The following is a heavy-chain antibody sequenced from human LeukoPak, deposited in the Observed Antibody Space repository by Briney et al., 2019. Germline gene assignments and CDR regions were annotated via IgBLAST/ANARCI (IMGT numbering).Heavy chain of an antibody. CDR3: ARGLAAVGSGWYFDY. Sequence: PSETLSLTCTVSGGTISSYYWSWIRQPAGKGLEWIGRIYTSGSTNYNPSLKSRVTMSVDTSKNQFSLKLSSVTAADTAVYYCARGLAAVGSGWYFDYWGQGTLVTVSS. J-gene: IGHJ4*02. CDR1: GGTISSYY. D-gene: IGHD6-19*01. V-gene: IGHV4-4*07. CDR2: IYTSGST.